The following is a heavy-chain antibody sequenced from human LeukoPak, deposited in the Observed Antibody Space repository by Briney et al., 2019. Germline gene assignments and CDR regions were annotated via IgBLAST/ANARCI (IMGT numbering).Heavy chain of an antibody. CDR1: GFIFSGYY. J-gene: IGHJ4*02. Sequence: GGSLRLSCATSGFIFSGYYMSWIRQAPGKGLEWVSSISSGGSNIHYADSVKGRFTISRDDAKNSLYLQMNSLRAEDTAVYYCASGIAVAVNYWGQGTLVTVSS. V-gene: IGHV3-11*04. CDR2: ISSGGSNI. CDR3: ASGIAVAVNY. D-gene: IGHD6-19*01.